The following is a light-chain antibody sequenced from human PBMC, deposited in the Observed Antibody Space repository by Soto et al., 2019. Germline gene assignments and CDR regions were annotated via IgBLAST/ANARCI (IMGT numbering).Light chain of an antibody. V-gene: IGLV2-14*01. CDR3: SSYTTGRNRVI. CDR2: DVS. J-gene: IGLJ2*01. CDR1: SNDVGGFNY. Sequence: QSALTQPASVSGSPGQSITISCSGTSNDVGGFNYVSWYQQHPGKAPKLIIFDVSNRPSGVSNRFSGSKSGSAASLTISGLQAEDEADYYCSSYTTGRNRVIFGGGTKLTVL.